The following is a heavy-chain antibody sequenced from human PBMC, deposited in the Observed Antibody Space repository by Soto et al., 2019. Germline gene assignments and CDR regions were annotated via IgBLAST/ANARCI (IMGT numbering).Heavy chain of an antibody. CDR3: ARGYRGVPSQYEVNDAFDI. Sequence: EVQLVESGGGLVKPGGSLRLACAASGFSFSNYAMNWVRQAPGEGPEWVSSISSSSTYIYYADSIQGRFTISRDNARNSLSLKLSSLRVEDKAEYYCARGYRGVPSQYEVNDAFDIWGQGTVVTVAS. CDR1: GFSFSNYA. J-gene: IGHJ3*02. CDR2: ISSSSTYI. V-gene: IGHV3-21*01. D-gene: IGHD3-10*01.